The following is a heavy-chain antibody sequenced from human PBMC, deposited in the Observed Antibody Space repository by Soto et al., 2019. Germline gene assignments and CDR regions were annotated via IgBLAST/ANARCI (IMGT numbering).Heavy chain of an antibody. CDR3: ARGDDYNDGVYASDI. CDR2: IRDKANSYTT. V-gene: IGHV3-72*01. Sequence: EVQMVESGGGLVQPGRSLKLSCAASGFTFSDHYMDWVRQAPGKGLAWVGRIRDKANSYTTEYAASVKGRFTISRDDSKNSLYLQMNSVKTEDTAVYYCARGDDYNDGVYASDIWGQGTMVTVSS. D-gene: IGHD2-8*01. J-gene: IGHJ3*02. CDR1: GFTFSDHY.